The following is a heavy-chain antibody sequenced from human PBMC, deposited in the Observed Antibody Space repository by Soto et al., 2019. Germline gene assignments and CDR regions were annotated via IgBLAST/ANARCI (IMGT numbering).Heavy chain of an antibody. CDR2: ISGSGGST. CDR3: AKDPKSKYCSGGSCYRHYYYYMDV. D-gene: IGHD2-15*01. Sequence: EVQLLESGGGLVQPGGSLRLSCAASGFTFSSYAMSWVRQAPGKGLEWVSAISGSGGSTYYADSVKGRFTISRDNSKNTLYLQMNSLRAEDTAVYYCAKDPKSKYCSGGSCYRHYYYYMDVWGKGTTVTVSS. V-gene: IGHV3-23*01. J-gene: IGHJ6*03. CDR1: GFTFSSYA.